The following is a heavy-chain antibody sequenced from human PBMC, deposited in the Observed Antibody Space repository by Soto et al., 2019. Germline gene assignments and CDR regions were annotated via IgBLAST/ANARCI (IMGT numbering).Heavy chain of an antibody. CDR3: ATRHVAGESPFES. CDR1: GGTFNTHT. J-gene: IGHJ4*02. D-gene: IGHD3-16*01. CDR2: IIPMLGMS. Sequence: QVHLVQFGAEVREPGSSVKVSCTASGGTFNTHTISWVRQAPGLGLEWMGRIIPMLGMSNSPQKFQGGVSTIASRSTSTVCMALTRPTSDDTAVYYGATRHVAGESPFESWGQATLVTVPS. V-gene: IGHV1-69*02.